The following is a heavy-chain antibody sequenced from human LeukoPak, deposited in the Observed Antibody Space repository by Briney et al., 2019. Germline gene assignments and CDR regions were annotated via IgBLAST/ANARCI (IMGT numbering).Heavy chain of an antibody. Sequence: SETLSLTCAVYGGSFSGYYWSWIRQPPGKGLEWIGEINHSGSTNYNPSLKSRVTMSVDTSKNQFSLKLSSVTAADTAVYYCAASSGYYRRFDYWGQGTLVTVSS. D-gene: IGHD3-22*01. CDR3: AASSGYYRRFDY. V-gene: IGHV4-34*01. CDR2: INHSGST. J-gene: IGHJ4*02. CDR1: GGSFSGYY.